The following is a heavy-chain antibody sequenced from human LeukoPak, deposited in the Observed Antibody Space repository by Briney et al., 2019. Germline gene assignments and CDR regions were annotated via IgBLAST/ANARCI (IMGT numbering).Heavy chain of an antibody. J-gene: IGHJ5*02. D-gene: IGHD2-15*01. V-gene: IGHV4-4*07. CDR1: DDSVSSFY. Sequence: SETLSLTCTVSDDSVSSFYWSWIRQPPGKGLEWIGRIYTSGSTNYNPSLKSRVTMSVDTSKNQFSLKLSSVTAADTAVYYAAVVTSGNWFDPWGQGTLVTVSS. CDR2: IYTSGST. CDR3: AVVTSGNWFDP.